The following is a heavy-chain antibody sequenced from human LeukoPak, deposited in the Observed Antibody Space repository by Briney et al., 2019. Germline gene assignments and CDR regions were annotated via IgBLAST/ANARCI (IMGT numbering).Heavy chain of an antibody. D-gene: IGHD2-2*01. CDR1: GGSISSYY. Sequence: SETLSLTCTVSGGSISSYYWSGIRQPPGKGLEWIGYIYYSGSTNYNPSLKSRVTISVDTSKNQFSLKLSSVTAADTAVYYCARGNCSSTSCYRLWFDPWGQGTLVTVSS. CDR3: ARGNCSSTSCYRLWFDP. V-gene: IGHV4-59*01. CDR2: IYYSGST. J-gene: IGHJ5*02.